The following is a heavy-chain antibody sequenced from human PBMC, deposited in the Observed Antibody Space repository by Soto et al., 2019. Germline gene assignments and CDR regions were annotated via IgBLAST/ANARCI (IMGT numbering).Heavy chain of an antibody. CDR1: GFSLTTSGVG. CDR2: IYWDDDK. Sequence: QITLNESGPTVVRPTETLTLTCRFSGFSLTTSGVGVGWIRQSPGKAPEWLALIYWDDDKRYSASLKSRLTITKAISKNRVVLTLSDLDPTDTATYYCAHRVLRTVFVLVTTTAIDFDVWGQGTPVAVSS. CDR3: AHRVLRTVFVLVTTTAIDFDV. J-gene: IGHJ4*02. D-gene: IGHD3-3*01. V-gene: IGHV2-5*02.